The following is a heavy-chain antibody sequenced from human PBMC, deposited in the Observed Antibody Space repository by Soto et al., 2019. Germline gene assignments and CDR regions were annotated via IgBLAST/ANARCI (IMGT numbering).Heavy chain of an antibody. Sequence: GGSLRLSCAASGFTFSSYGMHWVRQAPGKGLEWVAVIWYDGSNKYYADSVKGRFTISRDNSKNKLYLQMNSLRAEDTAVDYCARVYGLYCSGGSCTGQWDYYGMDVWGQGTTVTVSS. J-gene: IGHJ6*02. CDR3: ARVYGLYCSGGSCTGQWDYYGMDV. CDR2: IWYDGSNK. V-gene: IGHV3-33*01. D-gene: IGHD2-15*01. CDR1: GFTFSSYG.